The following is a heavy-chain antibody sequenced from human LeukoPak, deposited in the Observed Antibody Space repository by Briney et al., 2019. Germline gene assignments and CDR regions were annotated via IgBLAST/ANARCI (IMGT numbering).Heavy chain of an antibody. J-gene: IGHJ3*02. Sequence: PGGSLRLSCAASGFTFSSYSMNWVRQAPGKGLEWVSYISSSSSTIYYADSVKGRFTISRDNAKNSLYLQMNSLRAEDTAVYYCASGYYYDSSGYPPDAFDIWGQGTVVTVSS. V-gene: IGHV3-48*04. CDR1: GFTFSSYS. D-gene: IGHD3-22*01. CDR3: ASGYYYDSSGYPPDAFDI. CDR2: ISSSSSTI.